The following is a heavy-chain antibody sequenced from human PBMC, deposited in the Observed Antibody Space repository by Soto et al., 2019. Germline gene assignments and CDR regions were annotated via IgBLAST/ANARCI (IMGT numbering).Heavy chain of an antibody. CDR3: ARLDTAMVNGMDV. CDR1: GYSFTSYW. D-gene: IGHD5-18*01. J-gene: IGHJ6*02. CDR2: IDPSDSYT. Sequence: PGESLKISCKCSGYSFTSYWISLVRQMPGKGLGWMGRIDPSDSYTNYSPSFQGHVTISADKSISTAYLQWSSLKASDTAMYYCARLDTAMVNGMDVWGQGTTVTVSS. V-gene: IGHV5-10-1*01.